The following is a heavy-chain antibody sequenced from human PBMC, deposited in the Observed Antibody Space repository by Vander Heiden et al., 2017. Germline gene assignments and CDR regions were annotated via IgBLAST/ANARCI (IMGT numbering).Heavy chain of an antibody. V-gene: IGHV1-58*01. CDR1: GSTFTSSR. CDR3: PAVSRGYPADAFDI. CDR2: IVVGSGNT. J-gene: IGHJ3*02. D-gene: IGHD6-25*01. Sequence: QTQLVQSVSEVGKSGTSVTVSCKASGSTFTSSRVQWVRQARGQRLEWIGWIVVGSGNTNHAQNFQERVTITRDMPTSTAHMELSRLGSEDTAVYYCPAVSRGYPADAFDIRCHGPMVTVSS.